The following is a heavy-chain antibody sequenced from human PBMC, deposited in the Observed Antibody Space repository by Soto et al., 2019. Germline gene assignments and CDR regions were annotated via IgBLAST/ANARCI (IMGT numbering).Heavy chain of an antibody. J-gene: IGHJ6*02. CDR2: ISGSGGSP. V-gene: IGHV3-23*01. CDR1: GFTFSSYA. Sequence: GGSLRLSCAASGFTFSSYAMSWVRQAPGKGLEWVSAISGSGGSPYYADSVKGRFTISRDNSKNTLYLQMNSLRAEDTAVYYCAKDYLPSYNYGMDVWGQGTTVTVSS. CDR3: AKDYLPSYNYGMDV.